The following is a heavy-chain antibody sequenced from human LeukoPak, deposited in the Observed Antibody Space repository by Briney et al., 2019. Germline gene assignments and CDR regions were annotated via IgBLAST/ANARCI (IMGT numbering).Heavy chain of an antibody. CDR2: IYYSGNT. CDR1: GGSITNYY. D-gene: IGHD5-18*01. Sequence: SETLSLTCTVSGGSITNYYWSWIRQPPGKGLEYAGYIYYSGNTNYNPSLNSRVTISVDTSKKQFSLKLNSVTAADTAVYYCARGPGSPSGDNYGRPLDYWGQGTLVTVSS. CDR3: ARGPGSPSGDNYGRPLDY. V-gene: IGHV4-59*01. J-gene: IGHJ4*02.